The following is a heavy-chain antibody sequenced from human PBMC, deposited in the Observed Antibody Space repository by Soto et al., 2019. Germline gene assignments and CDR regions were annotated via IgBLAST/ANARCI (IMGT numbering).Heavy chain of an antibody. V-gene: IGHV5-51*01. Sequence: PGESLKISCKGSGHIFSNYWIGWVRQIPGKGLEWMGLIYPGDSDTRYSPSFQGQVTITVDKSINTAYLQWSRLKASDTAIYYCARQRLWGTSGYYYFENWGQGTLVTVSS. CDR2: IYPGDSDT. CDR1: GHIFSNYW. D-gene: IGHD3-3*01. J-gene: IGHJ4*02. CDR3: ARQRLWGTSGYYYFEN.